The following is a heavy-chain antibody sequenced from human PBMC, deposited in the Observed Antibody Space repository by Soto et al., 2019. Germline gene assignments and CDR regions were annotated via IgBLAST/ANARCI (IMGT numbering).Heavy chain of an antibody. Sequence: EVQLVESGGGLVQPGGSLRLSCAASGVTVSSNYMSWVRQAPGKGLEWVSVIYSGGSTYYADSVKGRFTISRDNSKNTLYLQMHGLRAEDKAAYYCARRGYSYGGGYFDCWRQGPLVSVSS. CDR1: GVTVSSNY. V-gene: IGHV3-66*04. CDR3: ARRGYSYGGGYFDC. D-gene: IGHD5-18*01. J-gene: IGHJ4*02. CDR2: IYSGGST.